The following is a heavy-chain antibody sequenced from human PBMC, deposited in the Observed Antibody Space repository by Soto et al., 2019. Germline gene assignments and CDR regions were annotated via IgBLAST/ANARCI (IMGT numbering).Heavy chain of an antibody. J-gene: IGHJ4*02. D-gene: IGHD2-15*01. V-gene: IGHV4-30-2*01. CDR2: IYHSGST. CDR1: GGSISSGGYS. CDR3: ARVLFDGGSPLFDY. Sequence: PSETLSLTCAVSGGSISSGGYSWSWIRQPPGKGLEWIGYIYHSGSTYYNPSLKSRVTISVDRSKNQFSLKLSSVTAADTAVYYCARVLFDGGSPLFDYWGQGTLVTVSS.